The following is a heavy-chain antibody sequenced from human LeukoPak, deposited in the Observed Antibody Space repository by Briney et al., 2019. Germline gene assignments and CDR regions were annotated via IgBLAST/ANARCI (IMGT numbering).Heavy chain of an antibody. J-gene: IGHJ4*02. D-gene: IGHD4/OR15-4a*01. CDR3: ARQEADELTAYYFDY. CDR1: GGSISSSSYY. CDR2: IYYSGST. V-gene: IGHV4-39*01. Sequence: PSETLSLTCTVSGGSISSSSYYWGWIRQPPGRGLEWIGSIYYSGSTYYNPSLKSRVTISVDTSKNQFSLKLSSVTAADTAVHYCARQEADELTAYYFDYWGQGTLVTVSS.